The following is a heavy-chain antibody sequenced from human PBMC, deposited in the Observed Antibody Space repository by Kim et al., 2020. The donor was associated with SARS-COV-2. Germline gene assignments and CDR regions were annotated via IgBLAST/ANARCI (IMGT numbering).Heavy chain of an antibody. V-gene: IGHV3-23*03. J-gene: IGHJ6*01. CDR1: GFTFWGYT. CDR3: VKGTGFILPSDSTYNLDV. CDR2: FYGGADAT. Sequence: GGSLRLSCAASGFTFWGYTMNWVRQAPGKGLEWVSLFYGGADATRYADSVKGRFTISRDNLKSTLYLQMTTLRVEDTAVYYCVKGTGFILPSDSTYNLDV. D-gene: IGHD1-26*01.